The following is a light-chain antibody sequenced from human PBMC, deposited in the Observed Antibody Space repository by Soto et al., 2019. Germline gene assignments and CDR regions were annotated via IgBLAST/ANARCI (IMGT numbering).Light chain of an antibody. Sequence: DIQMTQSPSSLSASVGDRVTITCRASQSISYYLNWYQQTPGKAPKFLIYDASNLETGVPSRFSGSGSGTDFTFTISSLQPEDIATYYCQQYDNLFCTFGGGTKVDIK. V-gene: IGKV1-33*01. CDR3: QQYDNLFCT. J-gene: IGKJ4*01. CDR2: DAS. CDR1: QSISYY.